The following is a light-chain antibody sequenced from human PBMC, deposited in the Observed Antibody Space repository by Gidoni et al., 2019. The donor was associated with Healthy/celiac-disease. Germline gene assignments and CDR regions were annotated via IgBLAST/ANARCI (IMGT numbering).Light chain of an antibody. V-gene: IGLV3-1*01. Sequence: SYELTQPPSVSVSPGQTASITCSGDKLGDKYACWYQQKPGQSPVLIIYQDSKRPPGIPERFSGSNSGNTATLTISGTQAMDEDDYYCQAWDSSTDVVFGGGTKLTVL. CDR2: QDS. CDR1: KLGDKY. CDR3: QAWDSSTDVV. J-gene: IGLJ2*01.